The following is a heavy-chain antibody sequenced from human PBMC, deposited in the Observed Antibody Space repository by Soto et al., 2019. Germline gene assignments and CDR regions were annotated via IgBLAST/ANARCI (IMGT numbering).Heavy chain of an antibody. D-gene: IGHD5-18*01. CDR1: GGSISSYY. V-gene: IGHV4-59*08. CDR3: ARLLLYSYGYGYYYGMDV. Sequence: SETLSLICTVSGGSISSYYWSWIRQPPGKGLEWTGYIYYSGSTNYNPSLKSRVTISVDTSKNQFSLKLSSVTAADTAVYYCARLLLYSYGYGYYYGMDVWGQGTTVTVSS. J-gene: IGHJ6*02. CDR2: IYYSGST.